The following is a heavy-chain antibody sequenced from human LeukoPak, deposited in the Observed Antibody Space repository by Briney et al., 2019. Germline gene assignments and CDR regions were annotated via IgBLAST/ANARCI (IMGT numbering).Heavy chain of an antibody. CDR2: IRSKANNYAT. J-gene: IGHJ4*02. D-gene: IGHD6-19*01. CDR1: GFTFSGSA. Sequence: PGGSLRLSCAASGFTFSGSAMHWVRQASGKGLEWVGRIRSKANNYATAYAASVKGRFTISRDDSKNTAYLQMNSLKTEDTAVYYCTRAAVAGTYQGPGAGLGYWGQGTLVTVSS. V-gene: IGHV3-73*01. CDR3: TRAAVAGTYQGPGAGLGY.